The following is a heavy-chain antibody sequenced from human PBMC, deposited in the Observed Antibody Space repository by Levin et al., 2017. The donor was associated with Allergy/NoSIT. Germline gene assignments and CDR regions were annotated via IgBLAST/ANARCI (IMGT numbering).Heavy chain of an antibody. V-gene: IGHV5-51*01. Sequence: ASVKVSCKGLGYTFTNYWIGWVRQMPGKGLEWMGIIYPGDSDTRYSPSFQGQITISADTSISTAFLQWSSLKASDTAMYYCARHEGGGNSGSWYFDLWGRGTLVTVSS. CDR2: IYPGDSDT. CDR1: GYTFTNYW. J-gene: IGHJ2*01. D-gene: IGHD4-23*01. CDR3: ARHEGGGNSGSWYFDL.